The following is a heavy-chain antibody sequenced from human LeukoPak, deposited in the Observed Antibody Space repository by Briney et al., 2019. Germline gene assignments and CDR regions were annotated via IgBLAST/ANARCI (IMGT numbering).Heavy chain of an antibody. CDR2: INPNGGST. Sequence: GASVKVSCKASGYTFTSYYMHWVRQAPGHGLEWMGLINPNGGSTDYAQKFQGRVTMTRDTSTSTVYMELSSLRSEDTAMYYCARAAGDSYGYRYYFDYWGQGTLVTVSS. V-gene: IGHV1-46*01. CDR3: ARAAGDSYGYRYYFDY. J-gene: IGHJ4*02. D-gene: IGHD5-18*01. CDR1: GYTFTSYY.